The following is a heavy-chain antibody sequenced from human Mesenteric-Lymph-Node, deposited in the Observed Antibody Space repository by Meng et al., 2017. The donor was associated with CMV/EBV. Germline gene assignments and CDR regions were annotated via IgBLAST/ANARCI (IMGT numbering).Heavy chain of an antibody. CDR2: IYWDDDE. CDR3: AHITTSGSGSY. CDR1: GFSLSTSGVG. Sequence: CSSSGFSLSTSGVGVGWIRQPPGKALEWLALIYWDDDERFSPSLKSRLTITKDTSKNQVVLTMTNMDPVDTATYYCAHITTSGSGSYWGQGTLVTVSS. J-gene: IGHJ4*02. V-gene: IGHV2-5*02. D-gene: IGHD3-10*01.